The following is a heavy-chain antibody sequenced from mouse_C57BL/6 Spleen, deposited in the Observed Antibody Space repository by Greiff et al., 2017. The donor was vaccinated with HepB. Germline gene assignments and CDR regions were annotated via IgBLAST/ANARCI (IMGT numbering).Heavy chain of an antibody. V-gene: IGHV1-15*01. Sequence: VQLQQSGAELVRPGASVTLSCKASGYTFTDYEMHWVKQTPVHGLEWIGAIDPETGGTAYNQKFKGKAILTADKSSSTAYMELRSLTSEDSAVYYCTESTMVFAMDYWGQGTSVTVSS. CDR1: GYTFTDYE. D-gene: IGHD2-2*01. CDR2: IDPETGGT. J-gene: IGHJ4*01. CDR3: TESTMVFAMDY.